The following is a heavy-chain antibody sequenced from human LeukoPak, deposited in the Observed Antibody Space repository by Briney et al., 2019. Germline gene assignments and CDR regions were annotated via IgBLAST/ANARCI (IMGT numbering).Heavy chain of an antibody. J-gene: IGHJ4*02. Sequence: ASVKVSCKASGYTFTSYGISWVRQAPGQGLEWMGRISAYNGNTNYAQKFQGRVTLTTDTSTSTAYMELKSLRSDDTAVYYCARVRIKAVTATWGQGTLVTVSS. CDR1: GYTFTSYG. CDR3: ARVRIKAVTAT. V-gene: IGHV1-18*01. CDR2: ISAYNGNT. D-gene: IGHD2-21*02.